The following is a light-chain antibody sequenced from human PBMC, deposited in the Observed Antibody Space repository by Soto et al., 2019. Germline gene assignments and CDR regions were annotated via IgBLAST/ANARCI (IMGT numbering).Light chain of an antibody. J-gene: IGKJ5*01. CDR2: EVS. V-gene: IGKV2D-29*02. CDR3: MQSTQLPPT. Sequence: VMTQAPLSLSVAPVQPASISGXSSQXLLHITGETFLFWYLQKPGQSPQLLIYEVSTRVSGVPDRFSGSGSGTDFTLEISRVDTDDVGIYYCMQSTQLPPTFGQGTRLEI. CDR1: QXLLHITGETF.